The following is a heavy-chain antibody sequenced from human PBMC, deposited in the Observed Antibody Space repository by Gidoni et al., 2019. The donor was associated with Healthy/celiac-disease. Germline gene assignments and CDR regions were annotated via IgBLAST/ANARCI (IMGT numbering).Heavy chain of an antibody. D-gene: IGHD3-9*01. Sequence: QVQLQESGPGLVKPSQTLSLTCTVSGGSISSGGYSWSWIRQHPGKGLEWIGYVYYSGSTYYNPSLKSRVTISVDTSKNQFSLKLSSVTAADTAVYYCARGIRYFDWTGLYNWFDPWGQGTLVTVSS. V-gene: IGHV4-31*03. CDR1: GGSISSGGYS. J-gene: IGHJ5*02. CDR3: ARGIRYFDWTGLYNWFDP. CDR2: VYYSGST.